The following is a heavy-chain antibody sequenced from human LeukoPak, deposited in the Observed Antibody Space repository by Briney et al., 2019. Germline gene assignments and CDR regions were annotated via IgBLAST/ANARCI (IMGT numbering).Heavy chain of an antibody. Sequence: PSETLSLTRIVSGGATNSFDGSWIRQPPGKGLEWIGYISYSGSTNYNPSLKSRVTISLDTSKNQSSLKLSSVTAADTAVYFCARDSIVRAKWRQYNWCETWGQGTLVIVSS. CDR1: GGATNSFD. CDR3: ARDSIVRAKWRQYNWCET. V-gene: IGHV4-59*01. D-gene: IGHD5-18*01. J-gene: IGHJ5*02. CDR2: ISYSGST.